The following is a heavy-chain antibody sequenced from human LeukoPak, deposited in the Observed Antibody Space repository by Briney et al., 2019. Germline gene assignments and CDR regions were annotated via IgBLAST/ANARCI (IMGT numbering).Heavy chain of an antibody. D-gene: IGHD6-13*01. Sequence: GGSLRLSCTASGFTFGSYAMSWVRQAPGKGLEWVSSISGGSEDTYYADSVKGRFTISRDNSKSTLNLQLNSLRAEDTAVYYCARTIAQYSISWLYFYYGLDVWGQGTTVTVSS. CDR3: ARTIAQYSISWLYFYYGLDV. J-gene: IGHJ6*02. CDR1: GFTFGSYA. V-gene: IGHV3-23*01. CDR2: ISGGSEDT.